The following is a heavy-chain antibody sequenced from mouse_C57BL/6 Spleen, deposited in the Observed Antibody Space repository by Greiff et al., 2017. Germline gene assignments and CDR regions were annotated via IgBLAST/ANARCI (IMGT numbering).Heavy chain of an antibody. J-gene: IGHJ4*01. CDR2: INPSSGYT. Sequence: VQLQQSGAELARPGASVKMSCKASGYTFTSYTMHWVKQRPGQGLEWIGYINPSSGYTKYNQKFKDKATLTADKSSSTAYMQLSSLTSEDSAVYYCASGSTTVVATDYAMDYWGQGTSVTVSA. CDR3: ASGSTTVVATDYAMDY. D-gene: IGHD1-1*01. CDR1: GYTFTSYT. V-gene: IGHV1-4*01.